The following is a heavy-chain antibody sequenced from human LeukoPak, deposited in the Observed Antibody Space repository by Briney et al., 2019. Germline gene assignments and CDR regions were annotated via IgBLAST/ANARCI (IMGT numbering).Heavy chain of an antibody. Sequence: PGGSLRLSCAASGFTFSSSWVHWVRQAPGKGLVWVSRINSDGRTINYADSVKGRFTISRDNAKNTLYLQMNSLRDEDTAMYYCARAGNYYFEYWGRGTLVTVSS. J-gene: IGHJ4*02. CDR3: ARAGNYYFEY. D-gene: IGHD1-7*01. CDR2: INSDGRTI. CDR1: GFTFSSSW. V-gene: IGHV3-74*01.